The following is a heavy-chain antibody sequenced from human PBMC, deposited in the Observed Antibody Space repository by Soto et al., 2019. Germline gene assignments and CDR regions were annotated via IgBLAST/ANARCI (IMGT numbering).Heavy chain of an antibody. CDR3: VKERYAQLWSEHYGMDV. V-gene: IGHV3-30*18. CDR2: ISYDGTDK. Sequence: GGSLRLSCVASVFTFSSYGIHWVRQAPGKGLEWVALISYDGTDKYYADSVKGRFTISRDNSKNTLYLQMSSLGPEDTAVYYCVKERYAQLWSEHYGMDVWGQGTTVTVSS. J-gene: IGHJ6*02. CDR1: VFTFSSYG. D-gene: IGHD5-18*01.